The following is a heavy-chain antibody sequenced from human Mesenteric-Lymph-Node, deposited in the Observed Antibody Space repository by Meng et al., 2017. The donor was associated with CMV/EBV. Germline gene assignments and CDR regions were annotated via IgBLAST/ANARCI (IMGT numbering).Heavy chain of an antibody. CDR3: ARDYGSGTGTLDF. J-gene: IGHJ4*02. Sequence: SGASIGSGGYYWSWIRQHPGKGLEWIGSIFYSGNTYYNPALKSRVTLSVDTSKNEFSVKLTSVTAADTAVYYCARDYGSGTGTLDFWGQGSLVTVSS. V-gene: IGHV4-31*02. CDR1: GASIGSGGYY. D-gene: IGHD3-10*01. CDR2: IFYSGNT.